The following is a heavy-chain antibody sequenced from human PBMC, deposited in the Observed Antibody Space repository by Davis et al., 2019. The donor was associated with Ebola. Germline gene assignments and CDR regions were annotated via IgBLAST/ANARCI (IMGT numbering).Heavy chain of an antibody. Sequence: GESLKISCAASGFTFSSYWMSWVRQAPGKGLEWVANLKQDGSEKYYVDSVKGRFTISRDNAKNSLYLQMNSLRAEDTAVYYCARGDGYTKGGAFDIWGQGTMVTVSS. CDR3: ARGDGYTKGGAFDI. J-gene: IGHJ3*02. CDR2: LKQDGSEK. D-gene: IGHD5-24*01. V-gene: IGHV3-7*03. CDR1: GFTFSSYW.